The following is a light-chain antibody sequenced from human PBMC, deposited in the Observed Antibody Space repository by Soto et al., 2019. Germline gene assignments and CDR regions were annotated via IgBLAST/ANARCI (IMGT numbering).Light chain of an antibody. CDR1: NIGAKV. J-gene: IGLJ2*01. CDR2: DDR. CDR3: QVWHTTNVRV. V-gene: IGLV3-21*02. Sequence: SYELTQPPSVSVTPGQTAPITCGGNNIGAKVVHWYQQKKPGQAPVLVVFDDRARPSTIPERFSGSNSGNTATLTISRVEAGDEADYYCQVWHTTNVRVFGGGTKLTVL.